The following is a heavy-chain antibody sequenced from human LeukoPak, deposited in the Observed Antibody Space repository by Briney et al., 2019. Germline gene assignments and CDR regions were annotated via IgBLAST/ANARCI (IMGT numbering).Heavy chain of an antibody. Sequence: PLETLSLTCNVSGDSTNSSTYYWAWMRQPPGRGLEWIGSIYSSGNIYKNPSLKCRITISVDTSKNQVSLKVTSVTAADTAVYYCARHALVIAIDTYNWFDPWGQGTLVTVSS. J-gene: IGHJ5*02. CDR2: IYSSGNI. D-gene: IGHD2-21*01. V-gene: IGHV4-39*01. CDR1: GDSTNSSTYY. CDR3: ARHALVIAIDTYNWFDP.